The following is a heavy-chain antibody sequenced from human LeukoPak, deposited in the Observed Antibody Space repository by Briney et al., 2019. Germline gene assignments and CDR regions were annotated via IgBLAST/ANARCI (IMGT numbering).Heavy chain of an antibody. V-gene: IGHV3-53*05. D-gene: IGHD3-22*01. Sequence: GGSLRLSWAASGFTVSSNYMSWVRQAPGKGLEWGSVIYSGGSTYYADSVKGRFTISRDSSKNTLSLQMNSLRPEDTAVYCCASHYYDTSGYYGFDKWGQGTMVIVSS. CDR3: ASHYYDTSGYYGFDK. CDR2: IYSGGST. J-gene: IGHJ3*02. CDR1: GFTVSSNY.